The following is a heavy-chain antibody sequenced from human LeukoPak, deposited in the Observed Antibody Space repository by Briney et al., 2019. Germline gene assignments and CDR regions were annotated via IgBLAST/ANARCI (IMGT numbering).Heavy chain of an antibody. D-gene: IGHD3-22*01. CDR3: ARSGDYYDSAGYYRLFDY. V-gene: IGHV4-39*01. CDR1: GGSISSTSYY. CDR2: IYYSGST. Sequence: SETLSLTCTVSGGSISSTSYYWGWIRQPPGKGLEWIGTIYYSGSTYYNPSLKSRVTIFVDTSKNQFSLKVSSVTAADTAVYYCARSGDYYDSAGYYRLFDYWGQGSLVTVSS. J-gene: IGHJ4*02.